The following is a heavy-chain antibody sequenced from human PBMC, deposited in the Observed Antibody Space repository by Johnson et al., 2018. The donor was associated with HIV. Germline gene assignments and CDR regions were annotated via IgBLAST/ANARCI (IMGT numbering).Heavy chain of an antibody. CDR1: GFTFDDYV. J-gene: IGHJ3*02. V-gene: IGHV3-9*01. CDR2: ISWNSGNV. D-gene: IGHD7-27*01. Sequence: VQLLESGGGLVQPGGSLRLSCAASGFTFDDYVMHWARQAPGKGLEWVSGISWNSGNVGYADSVKGRFTISRDNAKNSLYLQMNSLRAEDTAVYYCAKDRVLGNQDDAFDMWGQGTMVTVSS. CDR3: AKDRVLGNQDDAFDM.